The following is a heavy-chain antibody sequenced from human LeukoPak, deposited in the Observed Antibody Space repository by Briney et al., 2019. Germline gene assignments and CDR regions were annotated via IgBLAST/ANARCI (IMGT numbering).Heavy chain of an antibody. V-gene: IGHV3-30-3*01. D-gene: IGHD2-21*02. Sequence: GGSLRLSCAASGFTFSSYSMHWVRQAPGKGLEWGALISYDGSKKYYADSVKGRFTISRGNSKNTLYLQMNSLRTDDTAVYYCARESPACGEDCYFDYWGQGTLVTVSS. CDR2: ISYDGSKK. CDR3: ARESPACGEDCYFDY. J-gene: IGHJ4*02. CDR1: GFTFSSYS.